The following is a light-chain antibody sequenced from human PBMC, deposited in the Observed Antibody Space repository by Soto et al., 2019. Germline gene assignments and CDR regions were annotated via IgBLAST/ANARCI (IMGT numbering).Light chain of an antibody. V-gene: IGKV1-39*01. Sequence: IQMTQSPSSLSAFVGDRVTITCRASQTISNYLNRYQQRPGKAPKLLIYLASSLQSGVPSRFGGNRSGTYYPLTISSLQPNDSATYDFQQSYGPPSTFGQGTRLVIK. CDR1: QTISNY. J-gene: IGKJ5*01. CDR2: LAS. CDR3: QQSYGPPST.